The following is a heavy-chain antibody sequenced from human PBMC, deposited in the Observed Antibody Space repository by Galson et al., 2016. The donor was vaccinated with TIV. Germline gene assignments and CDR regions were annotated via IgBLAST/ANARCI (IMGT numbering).Heavy chain of an antibody. Sequence: SLRLSCAASGFTFNDYGMTWVRQAPGKGLEWVSDIIWNGGITGYADSVKGRFTISTDSSSNTPYLQMNSVRTEDTAVYYCARDRYYDASGYYYYYYGLDVWGQGTAVIVSS. CDR1: GFTFNDYG. D-gene: IGHD3-16*01. V-gene: IGHV3-20*04. CDR3: ARDRYYDASGYYYYYYGLDV. CDR2: IIWNGGIT. J-gene: IGHJ6*02.